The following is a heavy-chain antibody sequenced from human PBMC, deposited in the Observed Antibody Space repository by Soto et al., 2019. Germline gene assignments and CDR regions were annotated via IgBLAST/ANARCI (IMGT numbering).Heavy chain of an antibody. CDR1: AFTFSTYG. CDR2: VLKDGSNA. J-gene: IGHJ2*01. V-gene: IGHV3-30*03. Sequence: QVQLVESGGGGVQPGRSLRLSCAASAFTFSTYGMHWVRQAPGKGLEWLAVVLKDGSNAYYADSVKGRFTISRDNSKNTLYLQMNSLRADDTAVYFGARDASVTHSVDWYFDLWGRGTLVTVSA. CDR3: ARDASVTHSVDWYFDL. D-gene: IGHD2-21*02.